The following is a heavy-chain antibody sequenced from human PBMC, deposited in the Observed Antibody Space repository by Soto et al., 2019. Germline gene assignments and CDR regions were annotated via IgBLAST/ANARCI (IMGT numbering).Heavy chain of an antibody. V-gene: IGHV3-15*07. CDR1: GFTFSHAW. D-gene: IGHD4-17*01. Sequence: QLVVSGGGLVKPGGSLRLSCAASGFTFSHAWMNWVRQAPGKGLEWVGRIKSKTDGGTIDYAAPVKGRFTISKDDSESTLYLQMSSLKTEDTAVYYCTASYRDYVGSAFDIWGQGTMVTVSS. CDR2: IKSKTDGGTI. CDR3: TASYRDYVGSAFDI. J-gene: IGHJ3*02.